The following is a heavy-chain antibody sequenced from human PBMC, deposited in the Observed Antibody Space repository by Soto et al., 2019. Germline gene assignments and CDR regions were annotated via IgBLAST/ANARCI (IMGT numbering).Heavy chain of an antibody. CDR3: ARTTWLDYAFDI. Sequence: PSQTLSLTCAISGDSVSSNSVAWNWIRQSPSRGLEWLGRTYYTSKWYSDYVGSVKSRIIINPDTSKNQFSLQLTSLTPEDTAVYYCARTTWLDYAFDIWGQGTMVTVSS. V-gene: IGHV6-1*01. J-gene: IGHJ3*02. CDR2: TYYTSKWYS. D-gene: IGHD6-19*01. CDR1: GDSVSSNSVA.